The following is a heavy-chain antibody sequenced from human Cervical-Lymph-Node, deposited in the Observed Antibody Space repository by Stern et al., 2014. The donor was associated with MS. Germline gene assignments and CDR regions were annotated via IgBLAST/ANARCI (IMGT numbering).Heavy chain of an antibody. CDR2: FYSTGTT. D-gene: IGHD3-16*02. J-gene: IGHJ4*02. Sequence: QAQLQESGPGLVKPSETLSLNSNVFGDSISSYYWSWIRQPPGQGLEWIGYFYSTGTTNYNPYLNSRVTISGDTSKNQISLRLSSVTAADTAVYYCARDRVWGIYRGFDSWGQGTLVTVSS. CDR3: ARDRVWGIYRGFDS. V-gene: IGHV4-59*01. CDR1: GDSISSYY.